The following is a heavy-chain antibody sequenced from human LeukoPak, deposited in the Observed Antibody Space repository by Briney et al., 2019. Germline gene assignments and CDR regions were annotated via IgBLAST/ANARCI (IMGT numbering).Heavy chain of an antibody. Sequence: SETLSLTCAVYGGSFSGYYWSWIRQHPGKGLEWIGYIYYSGSTYYNPSLKSRVTISVDTSKNQFSLKLSSVTAADTAVYYCARGGDYDDYWGQGTLVTVSS. CDR1: GGSFSGYY. CDR3: ARGGDYDDY. CDR2: IYYSGST. J-gene: IGHJ4*02. V-gene: IGHV4-31*11.